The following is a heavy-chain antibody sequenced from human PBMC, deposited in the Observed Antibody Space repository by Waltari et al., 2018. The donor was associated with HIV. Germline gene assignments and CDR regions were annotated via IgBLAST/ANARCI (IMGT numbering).Heavy chain of an antibody. J-gene: IGHJ6*02. V-gene: IGHV4-39*01. CDR3: ARQENTIFGVLNHYSKYDMDV. Sequence: QLQLQESGPGLVKPSETLSLTCTVSGGSISSDTYYWGWIRQPPGKGLEWIGSIYYSGGTNYNPSLKSRVTISADTAKNQFARKLSAVTAADTAVYYCARQENTIFGVLNHYSKYDMDVWGQGTTVTVSS. CDR2: IYYSGGT. CDR1: GGSISSDTYY. D-gene: IGHD3-3*01.